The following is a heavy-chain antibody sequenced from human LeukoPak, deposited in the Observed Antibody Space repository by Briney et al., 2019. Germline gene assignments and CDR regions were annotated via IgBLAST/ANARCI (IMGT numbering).Heavy chain of an antibody. V-gene: IGHV3-7*03. CDR2: IKKDGSEK. J-gene: IGHJ4*02. CDR3: ARDWDY. CDR1: GFTFSTYW. Sequence: GGSMRLSCAASGFTFSTYWMSWVRQAPGKGLERVANIKKDGSEKYYVDSVKGRFTISRDNAKNSLYLQMNSMRAEDTAVYYCARDWDYWGQGTLVTVSS.